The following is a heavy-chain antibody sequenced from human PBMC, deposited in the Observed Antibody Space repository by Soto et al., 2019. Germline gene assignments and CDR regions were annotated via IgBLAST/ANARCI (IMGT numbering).Heavy chain of an antibody. CDR1: GYGFTSYW. D-gene: IGHD2-21*02. CDR2: IDPSDSYT. Sequence: PVESLKISCKGSGYGFTSYWISWVRQMPGKGLEWMGRIDPSDSYTNYSPSFQGHVTISADKSISTAYLQWSSLKASDTAMYYCASLCGGDCYSGYAFDIWGQGTMVTVSS. CDR3: ASLCGGDCYSGYAFDI. V-gene: IGHV5-10-1*01. J-gene: IGHJ3*02.